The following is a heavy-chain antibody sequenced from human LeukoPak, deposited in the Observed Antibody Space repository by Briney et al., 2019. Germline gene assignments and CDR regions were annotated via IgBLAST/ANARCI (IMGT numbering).Heavy chain of an antibody. V-gene: IGHV4-59*01. J-gene: IGHJ4*02. Sequence: SETLSLTCTVPGGSISSYYWSWIRQPPGKGLEWIAYIYYSVSTSYNPSLKSRVSISVDTSKNQFSLKLSSVTAADTAVYYCARGVAYCSSTSCFFDYWGQGTLVTVSS. CDR3: ARGVAYCSSTSCFFDY. CDR1: GGSISSYY. CDR2: IYYSVST. D-gene: IGHD2-2*01.